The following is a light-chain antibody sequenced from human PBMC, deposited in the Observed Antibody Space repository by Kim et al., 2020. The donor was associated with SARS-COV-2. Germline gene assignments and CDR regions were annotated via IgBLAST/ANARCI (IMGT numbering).Light chain of an antibody. CDR1: QSVSSY. V-gene: IGKV3-11*01. CDR3: QQRSNWPLT. Sequence: WSPGERATLTGRASQSVSSYGAWYQQKPGQAPRLLIYDAFNRATGIPARFSGSGSGTDFTLTMSSLEPEDFAVYYCQQRSNWPLTFGGGTKVDIK. CDR2: DAF. J-gene: IGKJ4*01.